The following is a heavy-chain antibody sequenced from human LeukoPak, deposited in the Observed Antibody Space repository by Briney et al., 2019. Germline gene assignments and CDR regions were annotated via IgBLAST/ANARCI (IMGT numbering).Heavy chain of an antibody. D-gene: IGHD3-22*01. V-gene: IGHV4-39*07. CDR3: ARETNYYDSSGYYYYYMDV. CDR1: GGSISSSSYY. Sequence: SETLSLTCTVSGGSISSSSYYWGWIRQPPGKGLEWIGSIYYSGSTYYNPSLKSRVTISVDTSKNQFSLKLSSVTAADTAVYYCARETNYYDSSGYYYYYMDVWGKGTTVTVS. J-gene: IGHJ6*03. CDR2: IYYSGST.